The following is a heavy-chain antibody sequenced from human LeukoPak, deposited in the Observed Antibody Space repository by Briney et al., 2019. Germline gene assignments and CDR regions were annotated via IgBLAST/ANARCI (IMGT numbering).Heavy chain of an antibody. CDR1: GFTFSSYT. D-gene: IGHD6-6*01. V-gene: IGHV3-30-3*01. CDR2: ISFDGSNK. Sequence: QSGGSLRLSCAASGFTFSSYTIHWVRQPPGKGLEWVAVISFDGSNKYYADSVKGRFTISRDNSKNTLYLQMNSLRAEDTAVYYCARGPNSNWSGLDFWGQGTLLTVSS. CDR3: ARGPNSNWSGLDF. J-gene: IGHJ4*02.